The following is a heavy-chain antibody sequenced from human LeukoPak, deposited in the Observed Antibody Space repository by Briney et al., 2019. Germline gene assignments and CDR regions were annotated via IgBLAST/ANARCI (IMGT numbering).Heavy chain of an antibody. Sequence: SETLSLTCTVSGYSISSGYYWGWIRQPPGKGLEWIGSIYHSGSTYYNPSLKSRVTISVDTSKIQFSLKLSSVTAADTAVYYCARVSWFPGTSYYYMDVWGKGTTVTVSS. J-gene: IGHJ6*03. CDR2: IYHSGST. CDR3: ARVSWFPGTSYYYMDV. CDR1: GYSISSGYY. V-gene: IGHV4-38-2*02. D-gene: IGHD1-1*01.